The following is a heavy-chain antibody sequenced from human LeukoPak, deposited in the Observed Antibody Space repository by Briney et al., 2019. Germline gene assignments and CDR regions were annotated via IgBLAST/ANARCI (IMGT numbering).Heavy chain of an antibody. CDR3: AKIAAAMVTNFDY. CDR2: ISGSGDST. CDR1: GFTFSNYA. Sequence: TGGSLRLSCAASGFTFSNYAMSWVRQAPGKGLEWVSAISGSGDSTYYGDSVKGRFTISRDNSKNTLFLQMNSLRGEDTAVYYCAKIAAAMVTNFDYWGQGTLVTVSS. J-gene: IGHJ4*02. D-gene: IGHD5-18*01. V-gene: IGHV3-23*01.